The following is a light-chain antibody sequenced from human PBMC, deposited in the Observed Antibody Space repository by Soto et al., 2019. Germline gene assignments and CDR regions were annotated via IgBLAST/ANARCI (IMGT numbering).Light chain of an antibody. J-gene: IGLJ2*01. CDR1: SGHSSYA. V-gene: IGLV4-69*01. CDR3: QTWGTGIHVV. Sequence: QLVLTQSPSASASLGASVKLTCTLSSGHSSYAIAWHQQQPEKGPRYLMKLDSDGSHTKGDAIPDRFSGSSSGAERYLTISSLQSEDEADYHCQTWGTGIHVVFGGGTKVTVL. CDR2: LDSDGSH.